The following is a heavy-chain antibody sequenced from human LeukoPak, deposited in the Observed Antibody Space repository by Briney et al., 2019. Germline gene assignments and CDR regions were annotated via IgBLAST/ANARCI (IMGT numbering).Heavy chain of an antibody. Sequence: GGSLRLSCAASGFTFSSHWMNWVRRAPGKGQERVASINKDGSEQYYVDSVKGRFTISRDNAKNSLSLQVSSLRAGDTAVYYCTRGGATSSWYWFFWGQGTLVTVSS. D-gene: IGHD6-13*01. CDR3: TRGGATSSWYWFF. CDR2: INKDGSEQ. V-gene: IGHV3-7*01. CDR1: GFTFSSHW. J-gene: IGHJ4*02.